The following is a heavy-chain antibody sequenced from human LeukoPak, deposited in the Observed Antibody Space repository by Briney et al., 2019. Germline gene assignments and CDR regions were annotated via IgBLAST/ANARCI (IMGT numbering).Heavy chain of an antibody. V-gene: IGHV4-59*08. CDR2: VSYSGST. D-gene: IGHD6-19*01. Sequence: SETLSLTCRVFGGSLSSCYWSWVRQPPGKGLEWIGYVSYSGSTDYNPSLKSRVIISIDTSKNQFSLKLSSVTAADTAVYYCARRTVTNGWFRIDYWGQGSLVIVSS. J-gene: IGHJ4*02. CDR3: ARRTVTNGWFRIDY. CDR1: GGSLSSCY.